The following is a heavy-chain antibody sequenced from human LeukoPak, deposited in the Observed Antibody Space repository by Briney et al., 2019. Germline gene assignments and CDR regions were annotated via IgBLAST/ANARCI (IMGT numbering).Heavy chain of an antibody. CDR2: ISSSSSYI. D-gene: IGHD2-15*01. CDR3: ARDSRGWVASGFDY. J-gene: IGHJ4*02. V-gene: IGHV3-21*01. Sequence: GGSLRLSCATSGFSFSSYAMSWVRQAPGKGLEWVSSISSSSSYIYYADSVKGRFTISRDNAKNSLYLQMNSLRAEDTAVYYCARDSRGWVASGFDYWGQGTLVTVSS. CDR1: GFSFSSYA.